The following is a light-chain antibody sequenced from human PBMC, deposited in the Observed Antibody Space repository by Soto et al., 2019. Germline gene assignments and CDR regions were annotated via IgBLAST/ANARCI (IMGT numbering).Light chain of an antibody. Sequence: EIVLTQSPATLSLSPGERATLSCRASQSVSSYLAWYQQKPGQAPRLLIYAASNRATGIPARFSGSGSRTDFTLTISSLDPEDFAVYFCQQLSNWPFTFGPGTKLDIK. J-gene: IGKJ3*01. CDR1: QSVSSY. V-gene: IGKV3-11*01. CDR3: QQLSNWPFT. CDR2: AAS.